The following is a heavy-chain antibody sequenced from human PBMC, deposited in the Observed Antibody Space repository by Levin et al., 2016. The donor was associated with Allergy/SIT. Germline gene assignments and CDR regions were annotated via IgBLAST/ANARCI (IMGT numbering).Heavy chain of an antibody. D-gene: IGHD2-2*01. CDR2: ISYDGSNK. CDR3: ARACRVVVPAAMGMGCDY. CDR1: GFTFSSYA. Sequence: GESLKISCAASGFTFSSYAMHWVRQAPGKGLEWVAVISYDGSNKYYADSVKGRFTISRDNSKNTLYLQMNSLRAEDTAVYYCARACRVVVPAAMGMGCDYWGQGTLVTVSS. J-gene: IGHJ4*02. V-gene: IGHV3-30-3*01.